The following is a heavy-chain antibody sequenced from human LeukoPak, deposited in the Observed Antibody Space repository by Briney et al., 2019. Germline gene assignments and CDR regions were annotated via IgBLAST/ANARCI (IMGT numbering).Heavy chain of an antibody. J-gene: IGHJ4*02. D-gene: IGHD3-22*01. V-gene: IGHV4-4*07. Sequence: PSETLSLTCTVSGGSISSYYWSWIRQPAGKGLGWIGRIYTSGSTNYNPSLKSRVTMSVDTSKNQFSLKLSSVTAADTAVYYCARDYYDSSGYYGFDYWGQGTLVTVSS. CDR1: GGSISSYY. CDR3: ARDYYDSSGYYGFDY. CDR2: IYTSGST.